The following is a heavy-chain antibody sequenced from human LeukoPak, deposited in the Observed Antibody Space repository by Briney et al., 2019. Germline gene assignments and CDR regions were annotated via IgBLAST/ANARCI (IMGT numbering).Heavy chain of an antibody. J-gene: IGHJ4*02. Sequence: ASVKVSCKASGYTFTGDYMHWVPQAPGQGLECRGWINPNIGGTNYTQKFQGRVTITRDTSISTAYMELSRLRSDDTAVYYCARDQLLRYFDWLLPYEYYFDYWGQGTLVTVSS. CDR1: GYTFTGDY. CDR3: ARDQLLRYFDWLLPYEYYFDY. V-gene: IGHV1-2*02. CDR2: INPNIGGT. D-gene: IGHD3-9*01.